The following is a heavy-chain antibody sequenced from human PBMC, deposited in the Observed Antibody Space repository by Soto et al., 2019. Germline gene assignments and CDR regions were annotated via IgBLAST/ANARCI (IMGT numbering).Heavy chain of an antibody. CDR3: ASAKPPYDFWSGYIL. V-gene: IGHV4-59*01. CDR1: GGSISSYY. J-gene: IGHJ4*02. Sequence: SETLSLTCTVSGGSISSYYWSWIRQPPGKGLEWIGYIYYSGSTNYNPSLKSRVTISVDTSKNQFSLKLSSVTDADTALYYCASAKPPYDFWSGYILWGQGTLVTVSS. CDR2: IYYSGST. D-gene: IGHD3-3*01.